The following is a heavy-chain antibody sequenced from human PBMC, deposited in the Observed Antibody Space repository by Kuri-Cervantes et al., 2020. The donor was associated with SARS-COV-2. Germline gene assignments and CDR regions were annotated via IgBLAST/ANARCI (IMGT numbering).Heavy chain of an antibody. CDR1: GYSITSKNW. J-gene: IGHJ1*01. D-gene: IGHD1-7*01. V-gene: IGHV4-28*03. CDR2: VYHSGST. CDR3: ARGGLELQPGYFRH. Sequence: SQTLSLTCAVSGYSITSKNWWGWIRQPPGKGLEWIGYVYHSGSTNYNPSLKSRVIMSADTSKNQFSLKLNSVTAVDTAVYYCARGGLELQPGYFRHWGQGTLVTVSS.